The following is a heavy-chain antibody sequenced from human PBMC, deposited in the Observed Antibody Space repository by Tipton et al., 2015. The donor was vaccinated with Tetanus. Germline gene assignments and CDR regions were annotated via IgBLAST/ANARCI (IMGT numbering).Heavy chain of an antibody. V-gene: IGHV4-31*02. D-gene: IGHD3-16*01. Sequence: LRLSCTVSGGSISSGGYYWTWIRQHPGKGLEWIGNIYHRGSTYYNPSLKSRVTISVDTSKNQFSLRLSSVTAADTAVYYCARDQGGGRVARLNWFGPWGQGTLVTVSS. J-gene: IGHJ5*02. CDR2: IYHRGST. CDR3: ARDQGGGRVARLNWFGP. CDR1: GGSISSGGYY.